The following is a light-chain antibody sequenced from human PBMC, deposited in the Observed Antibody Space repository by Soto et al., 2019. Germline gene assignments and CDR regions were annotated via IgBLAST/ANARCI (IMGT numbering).Light chain of an antibody. CDR1: QSVGSY. Sequence: EILLIQSPATLSLSPGERATPSCRASQSVGSYLAWYQHKPGQAPRLLISDASNRATGIPDRFSGSGSGTDFTLTISRLEPEDFAVYYCQHYDASQWTFGQGTKVDIK. V-gene: IGKV3-11*01. J-gene: IGKJ1*01. CDR3: QHYDASQWT. CDR2: DAS.